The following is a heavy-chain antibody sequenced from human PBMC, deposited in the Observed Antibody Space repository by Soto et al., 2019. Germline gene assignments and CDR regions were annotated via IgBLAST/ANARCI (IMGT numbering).Heavy chain of an antibody. J-gene: IGHJ6*02. Sequence: PGGSLRLSCAASGFTVSTDWMYWVRQAPGKGLEWVSVIRSGGNTYYADSVEGRFTISRDNSKNTLYLQMNSLRAEDTAVYYCARGLYSGYYFPLTRVYYYGMVVWGQGTTVTSP. D-gene: IGHD3-22*01. CDR1: GFTVSTDW. V-gene: IGHV3-66*01. CDR3: ARGLYSGYYFPLTRVYYYGMVV. CDR2: IRSGGNT.